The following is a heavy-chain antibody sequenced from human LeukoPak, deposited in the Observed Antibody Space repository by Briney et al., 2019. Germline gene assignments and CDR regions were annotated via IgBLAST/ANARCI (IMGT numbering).Heavy chain of an antibody. CDR2: ISSSSSYI. CDR3: ARTIAAAGTLDFDY. J-gene: IGHJ4*02. CDR1: GFTFSSYS. Sequence: GGSLRLSCAASGFTFSSYSMNWVRQAPGKGLEWVSSISSSSSYIYYADSVKGRFAISRDNAKNSLYLQMNSLRAEDTAVYYCARTIAAAGTLDFDYWGQGTLVTVSS. D-gene: IGHD6-13*01. V-gene: IGHV3-21*01.